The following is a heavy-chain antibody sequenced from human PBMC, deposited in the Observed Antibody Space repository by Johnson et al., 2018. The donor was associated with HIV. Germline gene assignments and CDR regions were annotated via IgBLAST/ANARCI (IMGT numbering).Heavy chain of an antibody. D-gene: IGHD7-27*01. Sequence: VQLVESGGGFIQPGGSLRLSCAASGFTVSSNYMSWVRQAPGRGLEWVSVIYSGGSTYYADSVKGRFTISKDHSKNTLYLQMNSLRAEDTAVYYCWSWGRDAFDIWGQGTMVTVSS. CDR3: WSWGRDAFDI. CDR1: GFTVSSNY. CDR2: IYSGGST. J-gene: IGHJ3*02. V-gene: IGHV3-53*01.